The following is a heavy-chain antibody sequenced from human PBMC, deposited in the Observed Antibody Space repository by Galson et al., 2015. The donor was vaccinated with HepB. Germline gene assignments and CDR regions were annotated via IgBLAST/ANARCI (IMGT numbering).Heavy chain of an antibody. Sequence: SLRLSCAASGFTFSRHGMSWVRRAPGKGLEWISYISTTSDNKFSADSVKGRFIISRDNAKNLLYLQMSSLRAEDTAVYYCTRIALSGSYWYFDYWGQGSLVTVSS. CDR2: ISTTSDNK. J-gene: IGHJ4*02. D-gene: IGHD1-26*01. CDR3: TRIALSGSYWYFDY. V-gene: IGHV3-48*01. CDR1: GFTFSRHG.